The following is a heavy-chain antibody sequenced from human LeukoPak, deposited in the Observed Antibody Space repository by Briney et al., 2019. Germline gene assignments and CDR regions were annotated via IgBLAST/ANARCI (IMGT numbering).Heavy chain of an antibody. J-gene: IGHJ4*02. D-gene: IGHD2-15*01. V-gene: IGHV3-64*01. CDR2: ISTNGGGT. CDR1: GFTFSSYA. CDR3: ARYCNGVTCYSGYDY. Sequence: GGFLRLSCAASGFTFSSYAMHWVRQTPGKGLEYVSAISTNGGGTYYANPVKGRFTISRDNSKNTLYLQMGSLRAEDMAVYFCARYCNGVTCYSGYDYWGQGTLVTVSS.